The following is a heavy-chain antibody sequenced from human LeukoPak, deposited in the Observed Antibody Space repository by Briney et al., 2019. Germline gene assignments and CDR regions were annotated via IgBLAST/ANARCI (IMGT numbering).Heavy chain of an antibody. Sequence: SETLSLTCTVSGGSISSSSYYWGWIRQPPGKGLEGIGSIYYSGSTYYNPSLKSRVTISVDTSKNQFSLKLSSVPAADTAVYYCARHPVAGFYFDYWGQGTLVTVSS. D-gene: IGHD6-19*01. CDR1: GGSISSSSYY. CDR3: ARHPVAGFYFDY. CDR2: IYYSGST. J-gene: IGHJ4*02. V-gene: IGHV4-39*01.